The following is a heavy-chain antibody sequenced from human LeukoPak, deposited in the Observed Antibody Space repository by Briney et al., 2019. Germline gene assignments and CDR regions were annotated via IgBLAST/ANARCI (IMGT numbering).Heavy chain of an antibody. V-gene: IGHV4-59*01. Sequence: PSETLSLTCTLSGGSISSYYWSWIRQPPGKGLEWIGYIYYSGSTNYNPSLKSRVTISVDTSKNQFSLKLSSVTAADTAVYYCARFIDYWGQGTLVTVSS. CDR2: IYYSGST. J-gene: IGHJ4*02. CDR1: GGSISSYY. CDR3: ARFIDY.